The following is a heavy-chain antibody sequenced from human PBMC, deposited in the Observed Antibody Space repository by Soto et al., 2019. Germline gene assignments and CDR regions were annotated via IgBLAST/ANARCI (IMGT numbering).Heavy chain of an antibody. Sequence: SVKVSCKASGGTFSSYAISWVRQAPGQGLEWMGGIIPIFGTANYAQKSQGRVTITADKSTSTAYMELSSLRSEDTAVYYCARGQYYDILTGHSPLYYYYGMAVWGQGTTVTVSS. CDR3: ARGQYYDILTGHSPLYYYYGMAV. CDR2: IIPIFGTA. J-gene: IGHJ6*02. D-gene: IGHD3-9*01. V-gene: IGHV1-69*06. CDR1: GGTFSSYA.